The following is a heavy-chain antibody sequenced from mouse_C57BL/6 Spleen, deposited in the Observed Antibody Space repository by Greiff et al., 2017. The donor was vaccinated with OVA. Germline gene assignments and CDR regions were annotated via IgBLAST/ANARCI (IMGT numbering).Heavy chain of an antibody. CDR2: IDPETGGT. D-gene: IGHD1-1*01. Sequence: QVQLQQSGAELVRPGASVTLSCKASGYTFTDYEMHWVKQTPVHGLEWIGAIDPETGGTAYNQKFKGKAILTADKSSSTAYMELRSLTSEDSAVYYCTRLEITTVVADFDYWGQGTTLTVSS. V-gene: IGHV1-15*01. CDR3: TRLEITTVVADFDY. CDR1: GYTFTDYE. J-gene: IGHJ2*01.